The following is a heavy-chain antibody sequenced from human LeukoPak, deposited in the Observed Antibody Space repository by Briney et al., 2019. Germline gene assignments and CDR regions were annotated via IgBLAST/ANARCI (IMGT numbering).Heavy chain of an antibody. Sequence: SETLSLTCTVAGGSISSSFHYWDWIRQARGEGMEWMESLLYNGKTWSNPSGKSRITMYEDTSKNHFSLRLSSVNAADTALYYCARRGSGNGGTYAGMDVWGQGTSVTVSS. D-gene: IGHD2-15*01. J-gene: IGHJ6*02. CDR2: LLYNGKT. CDR3: ARRGSGNGGTYAGMDV. CDR1: GGSISSSFHY. V-gene: IGHV4-39*02.